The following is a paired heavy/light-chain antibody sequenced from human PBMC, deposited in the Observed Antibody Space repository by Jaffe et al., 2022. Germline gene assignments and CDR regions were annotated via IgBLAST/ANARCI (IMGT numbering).Heavy chain of an antibody. Sequence: QVQLQQWGAGLLKPSETLSLTCAVYGESFSDYYWSWIRQSPGRGLEWIGEIDHSGSTHYNPSLESRVTISVDTSKDQFSLRLSSVTAADTAVYYCARTNADQQLIWREKLYFDFWGQGVLVTVSS. J-gene: IGHJ4*02. CDR3: ARTNADQQLIWREKLYFDF. CDR2: IDHSGST. CDR1: GESFSDYY. V-gene: IGHV4-34*01. D-gene: IGHD6-13*01.
Light chain of an antibody. CDR3: QESYNTLSLT. CDR1: QSISSY. Sequence: DIQMTQSPSSLSASVGDRVTITCRASQSISSYLNWYQQKPGKAPKLLIYAASSLHSGVPSRFSGSGSGTDFTLTISSLQPEDFATYYCQESYNTLSLTFGGGTKVEIK. CDR2: AAS. V-gene: IGKV1-39*01. J-gene: IGKJ4*01.